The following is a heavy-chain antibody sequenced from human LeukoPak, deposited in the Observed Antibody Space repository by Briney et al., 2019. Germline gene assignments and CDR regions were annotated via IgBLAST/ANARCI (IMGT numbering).Heavy chain of an antibody. CDR2: IYYSGST. CDR3: ARNVIAAADYFDS. J-gene: IGHJ4*03. D-gene: IGHD6-13*01. Sequence: PSETLSLTCTVSGGYISSGGFYWSWIRQHPGEGLEWIGYIYYSGSTYYNPSPKSRVTISVDTSKNQFSLKLTSVTAADTAVYYCARNVIAAADYFDSWGQGTTVTVSS. V-gene: IGHV4-31*03. CDR1: GGYISSGGFY.